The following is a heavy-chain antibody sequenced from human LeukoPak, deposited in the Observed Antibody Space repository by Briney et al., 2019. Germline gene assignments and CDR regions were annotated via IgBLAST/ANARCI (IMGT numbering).Heavy chain of an antibody. CDR1: GGSFSGYY. D-gene: IGHD1-26*01. J-gene: IGHJ4*02. Sequence: PSETLSLTCAVYGGSFSGYYWSWIRQPPGKGLEWIGEINHSGSNNYNPSLKSRVTISVDTSKNQFSLKLSYVTAADTAVYYCASRGGTYSRSLDYWGQGTLVTVSS. CDR3: ASRGGTYSRSLDY. CDR2: INHSGSN. V-gene: IGHV4-34*01.